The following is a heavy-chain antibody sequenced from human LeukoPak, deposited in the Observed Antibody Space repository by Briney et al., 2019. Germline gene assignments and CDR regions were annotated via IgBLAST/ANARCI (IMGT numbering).Heavy chain of an antibody. CDR2: IYPGDSEI. CDR1: GYSFTSYW. V-gene: IGHV5-51*01. CDR3: ARRPSGGSTWFHP. D-gene: IGHD2-8*02. J-gene: IGHJ5*02. Sequence: GESLKISCKGSGYSFTSYWIAWVRQMPGKGLEWMGIIYPGDSEIRYSPSFQGQVTISADKSISTAYLQWSSLKTSDTAMYYCARRPSGGSTWFHPWGQGTLVTVSS.